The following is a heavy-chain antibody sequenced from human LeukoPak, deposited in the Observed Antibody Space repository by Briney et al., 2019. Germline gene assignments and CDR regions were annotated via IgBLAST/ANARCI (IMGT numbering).Heavy chain of an antibody. D-gene: IGHD2-15*01. Sequence: GGSLRLSCDASGFSFSSYAMSWVRQAPGKGLEWVSAISGSGGSTYYADSVKGRFTISRDNSRNTMYLQMNSLRVEDAAVYYCAKAPVTSCRGAFCYPFDSWGQGTLVTVSS. CDR1: GFSFSSYA. CDR3: AKAPVTSCRGAFCYPFDS. J-gene: IGHJ4*02. V-gene: IGHV3-23*01. CDR2: ISGSGGST.